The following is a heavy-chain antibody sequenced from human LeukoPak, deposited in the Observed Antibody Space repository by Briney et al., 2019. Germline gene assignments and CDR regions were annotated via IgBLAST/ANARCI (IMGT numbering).Heavy chain of an antibody. D-gene: IGHD6-6*01. CDR2: ISSSSSYI. CDR1: GFTFSSYS. Sequence: PGGSLRLSCAASGFTFSSYSMNWVRQAPGKGLGWVSSISSSSSYIYYADSVKGRFTISRDNAKNSLYLQMNSLRAEDTAVYYCARGPQLSSSPNFDYWGQGTLVTVSS. CDR3: ARGPQLSSSPNFDY. J-gene: IGHJ4*02. V-gene: IGHV3-21*01.